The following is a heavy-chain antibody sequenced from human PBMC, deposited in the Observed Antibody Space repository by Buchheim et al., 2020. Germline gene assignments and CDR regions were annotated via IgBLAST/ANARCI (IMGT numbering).Heavy chain of an antibody. D-gene: IGHD1-26*01. CDR2: IDPGNGNT. CDR1: GYTFTSYT. J-gene: IGHJ6*02. Sequence: QVQLVQSGAEVKKPGTSVKVSCKASGYTFTSYTIHWVRQAPGQGLEWMGWIDPGNGNTKYAQRFQGRLTITRDTVASTAYMEVSSLRSEDTAVYHCAKEGGVNSFYGMDVWGQGTT. CDR3: AKEGGVNSFYGMDV. V-gene: IGHV1-3*01.